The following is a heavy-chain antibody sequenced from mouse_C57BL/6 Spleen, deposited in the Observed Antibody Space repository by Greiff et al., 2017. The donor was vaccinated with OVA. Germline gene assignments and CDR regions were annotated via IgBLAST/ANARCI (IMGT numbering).Heavy chain of an antibody. V-gene: IGHV1-50*01. CDR1: GYTFTSYW. J-gene: IGHJ1*03. CDR3: GGGYDWYFDV. D-gene: IGHD2-2*01. CDR2: IDPSDSYT. Sequence: QVQLQQPGAELVKPGASVKLSCKASGYTFTSYWMQWVKQRPGQGLEWIGEIDPSDSYTNYNQKFKGKATLTVDTSSSTAYMQLSSLTSEDSAVYYCGGGYDWYFDVWGTGTTVTVSS.